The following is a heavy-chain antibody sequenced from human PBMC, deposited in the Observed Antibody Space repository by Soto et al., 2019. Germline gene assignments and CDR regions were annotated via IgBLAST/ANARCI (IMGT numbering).Heavy chain of an antibody. V-gene: IGHV1-18*01. D-gene: IGHD3-22*01. CDR2: ISPYDGNT. CDR1: GYTFSSYG. J-gene: IGHJ6*02. CDR3: ARGGYYDSSGSRNYHYYGMNV. Sequence: QVQLVQSGGEGKKPGASVKVSCKASGYTFSSYGINWVRQAPGQGLESLRWISPYDGNTKYAQILQGRVSMTTDTSTKTAYMEVRSLRSDDTAVYYCARGGYYDSSGSRNYHYYGMNVWGQGTTVTVSS.